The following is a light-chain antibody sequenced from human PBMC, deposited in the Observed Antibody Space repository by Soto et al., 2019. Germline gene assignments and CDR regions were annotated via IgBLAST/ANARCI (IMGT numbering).Light chain of an antibody. Sequence: DIQVTQSPSTLSASVGDRVTISCRASQNINDLLAWYQQKSGKAPKVLIYKASSLESGVPSRFSGSGSGTEFTLTSSSLQTEDFATYYCQQYGANSPWTFGQGTKVEIK. CDR1: QNINDL. J-gene: IGKJ1*01. CDR3: QQYGANSPWT. V-gene: IGKV1-5*03. CDR2: KAS.